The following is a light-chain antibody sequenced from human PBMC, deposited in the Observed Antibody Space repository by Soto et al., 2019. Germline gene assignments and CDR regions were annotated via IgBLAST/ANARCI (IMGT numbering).Light chain of an antibody. CDR1: QSIDSW. J-gene: IGKJ1*01. CDR3: QPYNSYSRT. Sequence: DIKMTQSPSTLSASVGDRVTITCRASQSIDSWLAWYQHKPGKAPKILIFKASTLETGVPSRFSGSGSETEFTLTISSLQPDDSATYYCQPYNSYSRTFGQGTKVDNK. V-gene: IGKV1-5*03. CDR2: KAS.